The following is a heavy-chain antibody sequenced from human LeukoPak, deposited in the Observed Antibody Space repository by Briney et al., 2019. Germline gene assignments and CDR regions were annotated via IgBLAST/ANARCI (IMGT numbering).Heavy chain of an antibody. V-gene: IGHV4-38-2*02. J-gene: IGHJ4*02. Sequence: SETLSLTCTVSGYSITSGYNWAWIRQPPGKVLEWSGSIYHSGSAYYNLSLKSRVTISVDTSKNQSSLKLSSVTAADTAVYYCVRYCSSTTCYTRAVDYWGQGTLVTVSS. D-gene: IGHD2-2*02. CDR1: GYSITSGYN. CDR2: IYHSGSA. CDR3: VRYCSSTTCYTRAVDY.